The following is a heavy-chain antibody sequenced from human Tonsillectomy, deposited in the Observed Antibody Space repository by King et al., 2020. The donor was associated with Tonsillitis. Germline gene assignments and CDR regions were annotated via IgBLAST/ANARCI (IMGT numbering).Heavy chain of an antibody. CDR3: AKDGTYGEDY. D-gene: IGHD1-1*01. V-gene: IGHV3-30*18. Sequence: QVQLVESGGGVVQPGRSLRLSCAASGFTFSSYGMHWVRQAPGKGLEWVAVISYDGSNKYYADSVKGRFTISRDNSKNTLYLQMNSLRAEDTAVYYCAKDGTYGEDYWGQGTLVTVSS. CDR1: GFTFSSYG. CDR2: ISYDGSNK. J-gene: IGHJ4*02.